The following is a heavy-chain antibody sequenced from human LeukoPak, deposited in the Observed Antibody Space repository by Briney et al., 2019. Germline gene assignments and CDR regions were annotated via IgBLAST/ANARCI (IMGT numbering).Heavy chain of an antibody. J-gene: IGHJ4*02. CDR2: IYYSGST. Sequence: SETLSLTCTVSGGSISSYYWSCIRQPPGKGLEWIGYIYYSGSTNYNPSLKSRVTISVDTSKNQFSLKLSSVTAADTAVYYCARDGSGYLDYWGQGTLVTVSS. V-gene: IGHV4-59*01. CDR3: ARDGSGYLDY. CDR1: GGSISSYY. D-gene: IGHD1-1*01.